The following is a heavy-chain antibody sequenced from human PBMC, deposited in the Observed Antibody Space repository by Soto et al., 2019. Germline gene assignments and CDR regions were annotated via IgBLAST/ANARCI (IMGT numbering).Heavy chain of an antibody. Sequence: ASVKVSCKATRYTFTSYYIHWVRQAPGEGLKWMGIINPSGGSTSYAQKFQGRVTMTRDTSTSTVYMELSSLRSEDTAVYYCARDAYYYDSSGCPTDYWGQATLVTVSS. D-gene: IGHD3-22*01. J-gene: IGHJ4*02. CDR1: RYTFTSYY. CDR3: ARDAYYYDSSGCPTDY. CDR2: INPSGGST. V-gene: IGHV1-46*01.